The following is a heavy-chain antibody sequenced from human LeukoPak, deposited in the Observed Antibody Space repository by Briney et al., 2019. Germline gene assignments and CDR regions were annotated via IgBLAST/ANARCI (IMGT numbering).Heavy chain of an antibody. CDR3: ARGPWYDFWSGYPPTSYYMDV. Sequence: SETLSLTCAVYGGSFSGYYWSWIRQPPGKGLEWIGEINHSGSTNYNPSPKSRVTISVDTSKNQFSLKLSSVTAADTAVYYCARGPWYDFWSGYPPTSYYMDVWGKGTTVTVSS. CDR1: GGSFSGYY. J-gene: IGHJ6*03. V-gene: IGHV4-34*01. D-gene: IGHD3-3*01. CDR2: INHSGST.